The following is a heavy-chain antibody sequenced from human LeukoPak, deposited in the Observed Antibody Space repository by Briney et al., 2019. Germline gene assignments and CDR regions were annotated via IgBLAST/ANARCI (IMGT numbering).Heavy chain of an antibody. D-gene: IGHD6-13*01. CDR2: MNPNSGNT. CDR3: ARDNIAAAGNNWFDS. V-gene: IGHV1-8*03. J-gene: IGHJ5*01. CDR1: GYTFTSYD. Sequence: ASVKVSCKASGYTFTSYDINWVRQATGQGLEWMGWMNPNSGNTGYAQKFQGRVTITRNTSISTAYMELSSLRSEDTAVYYCARDNIAAAGNNWFDSWGQGTLVTVSS.